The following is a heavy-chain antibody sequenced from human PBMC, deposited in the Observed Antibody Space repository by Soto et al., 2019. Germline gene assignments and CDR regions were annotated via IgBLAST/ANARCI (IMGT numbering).Heavy chain of an antibody. V-gene: IGHV1-18*01. Sequence: ASVKVSCKASGYTFTSYGISWVRQAPGQGLEWMGWISAYNGNTNYAQKLQGRVTMTTDTSTSTAYMELRSLRSDDTAVYYCARKIASGYYYYYMDVWGKGTTVTVSS. J-gene: IGHJ6*03. D-gene: IGHD3-10*01. CDR1: GYTFTSYG. CDR3: ARKIASGYYYYYMDV. CDR2: ISAYNGNT.